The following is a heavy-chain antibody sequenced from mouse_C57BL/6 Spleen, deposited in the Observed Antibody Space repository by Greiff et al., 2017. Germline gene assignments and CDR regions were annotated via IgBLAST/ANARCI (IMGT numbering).Heavy chain of an antibody. CDR1: GYTFTSYW. V-gene: IGHV1-59*01. CDR2: IDPSDSYT. J-gene: IGHJ4*01. CDR3: ATGSTTGAMDY. Sequence: VQLQQPGAELVRPGTSVKLSCKASGYTFTSYWMHWVKQRPGQGLAWIGVIDPSDSYTNYNQKFKGKATLTVDTSSSTAYMQLSSLTSEDSAVYYCATGSTTGAMDYWGQGTSVTVSS. D-gene: IGHD1-1*01.